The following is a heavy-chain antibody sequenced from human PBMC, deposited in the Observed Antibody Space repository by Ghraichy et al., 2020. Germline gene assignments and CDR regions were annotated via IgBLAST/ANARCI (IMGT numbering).Heavy chain of an antibody. Sequence: LSLTCEVSGFTVSINYMSWVRQPPGKGLEWVSVIYGGGRTYHADSVKGRFTISRDNSKNTLYMQMNSLRAEDTALYYCAYDSSGNDAFDIWGRGTMVTVSS. CDR2: IYGGGRT. CDR1: GFTVSINY. D-gene: IGHD3-22*01. J-gene: IGHJ3*02. CDR3: AYDSSGNDAFDI. V-gene: IGHV3-53*01.